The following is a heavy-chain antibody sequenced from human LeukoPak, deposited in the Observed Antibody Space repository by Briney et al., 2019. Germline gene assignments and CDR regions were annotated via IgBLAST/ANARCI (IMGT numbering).Heavy chain of an antibody. J-gene: IGHJ4*02. Sequence: GGSLRLSCAASGFTFSSYWMSWVRQAPGKGLEWVANIKQDGSEKYYVDSVKGRFTISRDDAKNSLYLQMNSLRDEDTAVYYCARDSSLRYYFDYWGQGTLVTVSS. CDR1: GFTFSSYW. D-gene: IGHD6-19*01. CDR2: IKQDGSEK. V-gene: IGHV3-7*01. CDR3: ARDSSLRYYFDY.